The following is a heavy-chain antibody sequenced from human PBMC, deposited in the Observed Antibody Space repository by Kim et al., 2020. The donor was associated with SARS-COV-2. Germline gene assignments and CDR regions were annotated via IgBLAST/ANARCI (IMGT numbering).Heavy chain of an antibody. J-gene: IGHJ4*02. Sequence: STNYNPSLKSRVTISVDTSKNQFSLKLSSVTAADTAVYYCARGFPVTTDYWGQGTLVTVSS. V-gene: IGHV4-34*01. CDR3: ARGFPVTTDY. CDR2: ST. D-gene: IGHD4-17*01.